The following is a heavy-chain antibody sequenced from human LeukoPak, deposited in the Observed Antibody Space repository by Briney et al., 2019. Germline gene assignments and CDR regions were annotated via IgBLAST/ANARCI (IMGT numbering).Heavy chain of an antibody. Sequence: GGSLRPSCAASGFTFSSYSMTWVRQAPGKGLEWVSSISSSSYIYYADSVKGRFTISRDNAKNSLYLQMNSLRAEDTAVYYCARDGLSSWFDPWGQGTLVTVSS. D-gene: IGHD5/OR15-5a*01. J-gene: IGHJ5*02. CDR2: ISSSSYI. CDR3: ARDGLSSWFDP. V-gene: IGHV3-21*01. CDR1: GFTFSSYS.